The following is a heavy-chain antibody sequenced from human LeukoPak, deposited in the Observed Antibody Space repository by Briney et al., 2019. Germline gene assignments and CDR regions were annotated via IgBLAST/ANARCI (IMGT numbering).Heavy chain of an antibody. D-gene: IGHD5-18*01. Sequence: PSETLSLTCAVSGYSISSGYYWGWIRQPPGKGLEWIGSIDHSGSTYYNPSLKSRVTISVDTSKNQFSLRLSSVTAADTAVYYCAREGYSYGYYFDYWGQGTLVTVSS. CDR2: IDHSGST. J-gene: IGHJ4*02. CDR3: AREGYSYGYYFDY. CDR1: GYSISSGYY. V-gene: IGHV4-38-2*02.